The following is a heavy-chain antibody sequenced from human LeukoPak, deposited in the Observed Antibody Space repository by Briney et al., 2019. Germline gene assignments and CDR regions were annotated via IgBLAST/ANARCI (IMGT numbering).Heavy chain of an antibody. V-gene: IGHV1-18*01. CDR1: GYTFTSYG. CDR3: ARGLVGATAYYYYYMDV. CDR2: ISAYNGNA. Sequence: VASAKVSCKASGYTFTSYGISWVRQAPGQGLEWMGWISAYNGNANYAQKLQGRVTMTTDTSTSTAYMELRSLRSDDTAVYYCARGLVGATAYYYYYMDVWGKGTTVTISS. D-gene: IGHD1-26*01. J-gene: IGHJ6*03.